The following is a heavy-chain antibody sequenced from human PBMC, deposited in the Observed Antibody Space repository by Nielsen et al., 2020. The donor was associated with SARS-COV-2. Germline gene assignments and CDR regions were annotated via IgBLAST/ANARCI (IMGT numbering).Heavy chain of an antibody. CDR3: ARGSLPPIAAGAFDI. CDR1: WDSVSSNSAA. Sequence: SQTLSLTRAISWDSVSSNSAAWNWIRQSPSRGLEWLGRTYYRSKWYNDYAVSVKSRITINPDTSKNQFSLQLNSVTPEDTAVYYCARGSLPPIAAGAFDIWGQGTMVTVSS. V-gene: IGHV6-1*01. CDR2: TYYRSKWYN. D-gene: IGHD6-13*01. J-gene: IGHJ3*02.